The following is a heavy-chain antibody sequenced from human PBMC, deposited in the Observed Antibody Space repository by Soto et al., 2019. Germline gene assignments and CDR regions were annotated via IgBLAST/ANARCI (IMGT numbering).Heavy chain of an antibody. Sequence: PGGSLRLSCAASGFTLSDHYMDWVRQAPGKGLEWVARSRNKDHSYSTEYAAAEKASSTIPTATPKTQGLLTIPNMAPVNTPTYSCAGIPPPKAPFASGGQEPLVPVSS. D-gene: IGHD2-21*01. CDR2: SRNKDHSYST. J-gene: IGHJ4*02. CDR3: AGIPPPKAPFAS. CDR1: GFTLSDHY. V-gene: IGHV3-72*01.